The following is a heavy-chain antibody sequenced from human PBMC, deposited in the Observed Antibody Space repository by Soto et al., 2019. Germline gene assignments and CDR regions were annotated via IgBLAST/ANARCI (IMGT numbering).Heavy chain of an antibody. CDR2: IIPIFGTV. CDR3: ASENHRWLQLSYFAL. CDR1: GGTFSNYP. D-gene: IGHD5-12*01. Sequence: QVQLVQSGAEVKKPGSSVKVSCKASGGTFSNYPISWVRQAPGQGLEWMGGIIPIFGTVNYAQKFQGRVTLTAAKSTSPANMELSSLRSEDTAVYYCASENHRWLQLSYFALWGRGTLVTVSS. J-gene: IGHJ2*01. V-gene: IGHV1-69*14.